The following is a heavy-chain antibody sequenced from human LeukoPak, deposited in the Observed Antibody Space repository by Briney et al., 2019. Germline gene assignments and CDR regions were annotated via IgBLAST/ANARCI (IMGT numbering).Heavy chain of an antibody. CDR1: GGTFSSYA. D-gene: IGHD2-2*01. V-gene: IGHV1-69*01. J-gene: IGHJ4*02. CDR3: AAQRDCSSTSCYEY. CDR2: IIPIFGTA. Sequence: ASVTVSCTASGGTFSSYAISWVRQAPGQGLEWMGGIIPIFGTANYAQKFQGRVTITADESTSTAYMELSSLRSEDTAVYYCAAQRDCSSTSCYEYWGQGTLVTVSS.